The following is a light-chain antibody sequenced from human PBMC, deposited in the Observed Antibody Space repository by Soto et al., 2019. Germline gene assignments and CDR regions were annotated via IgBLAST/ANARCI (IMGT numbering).Light chain of an antibody. CDR3: QYYDSSLSCV. V-gene: IGLV1-40*01. CDR2: GNN. CDR1: SSNIGAGYD. J-gene: IGLJ1*01. Sequence: QSVLTQPPSVSGAPGQRVTISCTGSSSNIGAGYDVHWYQQLPGTAPKLLIYGNNNRPSGVPDRFSGSKSGTSASLAITGLQAEDEADYYCQYYDSSLSCVFGTGTKVTVL.